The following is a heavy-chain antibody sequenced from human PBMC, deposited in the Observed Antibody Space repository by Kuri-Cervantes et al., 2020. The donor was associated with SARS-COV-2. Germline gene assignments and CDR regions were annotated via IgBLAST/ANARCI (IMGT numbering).Heavy chain of an antibody. CDR2: IRYDGSNK. D-gene: IGHD2-2*01. CDR1: GFTFSSYG. J-gene: IGHJ2*01. V-gene: IGHV3-30*02. Sequence: GGSLRLSCAASGFTFSSYGMHWVRQAPGKGLEWVAFIRYDGSNKYYADSVKGRFTISRDNSKNTQYLQMNSLRAEDTAVYYCAKATNNYCSSTSCYQGGYFDLWGRGTLVTVSS. CDR3: AKATNNYCSSTSCYQGGYFDL.